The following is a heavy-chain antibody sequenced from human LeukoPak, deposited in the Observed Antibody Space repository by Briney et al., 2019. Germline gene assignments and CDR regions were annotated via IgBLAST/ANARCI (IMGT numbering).Heavy chain of an antibody. J-gene: IGHJ5*02. V-gene: IGHV3-21*01. CDR2: ISSSSSYI. CDR3: ARGEYSSGWYPGWFDP. CDR1: GFTFSSYS. Sequence: PGGSLRLSCAASGFTFSSYSMNWVRQAPGKGLEWVSSISSSSSYIYYADSVKGRFTISRDNAKNSLYLQMNSLRAEDTAVYYCARGEYSSGWYPGWFDPWGQGTLVTVSS. D-gene: IGHD6-19*01.